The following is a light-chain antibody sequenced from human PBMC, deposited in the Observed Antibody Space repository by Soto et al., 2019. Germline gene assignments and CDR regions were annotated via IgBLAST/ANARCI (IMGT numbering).Light chain of an antibody. CDR1: QSVASN. V-gene: IGKV3-15*01. CDR3: QQYHNWPPQYT. Sequence: EIVMTQSPASLSVSPGDGATLSCRASQSVASNVAWYQQKPGQGPRLLIHGASTRAAGVPARFSGSGSGTDFTLTINSLQSEDFAVYYCQQYHNWPPQYTFGQGTKLQI. CDR2: GAS. J-gene: IGKJ2*01.